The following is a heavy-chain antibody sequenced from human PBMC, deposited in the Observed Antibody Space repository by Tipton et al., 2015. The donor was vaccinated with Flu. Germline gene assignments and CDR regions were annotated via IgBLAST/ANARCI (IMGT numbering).Heavy chain of an antibody. V-gene: IGHV3-9*01. CDR2: ISWNSGTI. CDR3: VKDMLGGWEQSSDAFDI. Sequence: RSLRLSCAASGFSFDDYAMHWVRQAPGKGLEWVSGISWNSGTIVYADSVKGRFIISRDNAKHSLYLQMNSLRAEDTALYYCVKDMLGGWEQSSDAFDIWGQGTMVTVSS. D-gene: IGHD1/OR15-1a*01. CDR1: GFSFDDYA. J-gene: IGHJ3*02.